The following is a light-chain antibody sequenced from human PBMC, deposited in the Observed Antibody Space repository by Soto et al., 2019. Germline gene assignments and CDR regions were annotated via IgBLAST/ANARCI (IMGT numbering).Light chain of an antibody. Sequence: QSVLTQPPSVSGAPGQGVTISCTGSSSNIGAGYDVHWYQPLPGTAPKLLICGNNNRPSGVPDRFSGSKSGTSASLAITGLQAEDEADYYCLSYDSSLSGSRVFGGGSKLTVL. V-gene: IGLV1-40*01. J-gene: IGLJ2*01. CDR2: GNN. CDR1: SSNIGAGYD. CDR3: LSYDSSLSGSRV.